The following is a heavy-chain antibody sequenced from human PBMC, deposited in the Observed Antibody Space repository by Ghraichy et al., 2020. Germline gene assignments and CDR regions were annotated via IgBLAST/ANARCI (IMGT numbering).Heavy chain of an antibody. D-gene: IGHD4-17*01. V-gene: IGHV3-7*01. J-gene: IGHJ4*02. CDR3: ARVMTTVTTYYFDY. CDR2: IKQDGSEK. CDR1: GFTFSSYW. Sequence: GESLNISCAASGFTFSSYWMSWVRQAPGKGLEWVANIKQDGSEKYYVDSVKGRFTISRDNAKNSLYLQMNSLRAEDTAVYYCARVMTTVTTYYFDYWGQGTLVTVSS.